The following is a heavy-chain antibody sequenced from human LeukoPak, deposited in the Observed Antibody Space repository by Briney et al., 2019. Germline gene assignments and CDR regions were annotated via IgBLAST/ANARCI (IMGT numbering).Heavy chain of an antibody. V-gene: IGHV3-48*03. Sequence: GGSLRLSCAASGFTFSSYEMNWVRQAPGKGLEWVSYISHSGSTIFYADSVKGRFTISRDNAKNSLYLQMNSLRAEDTAVYYCARSWWIQQGVYSSGSNYYYYGMDVWGQGTTVTVSS. CDR1: GFTFSSYE. CDR3: ARSWWIQQGVYSSGSNYYYYGMDV. D-gene: IGHD5-18*01. J-gene: IGHJ6*02. CDR2: ISHSGSTI.